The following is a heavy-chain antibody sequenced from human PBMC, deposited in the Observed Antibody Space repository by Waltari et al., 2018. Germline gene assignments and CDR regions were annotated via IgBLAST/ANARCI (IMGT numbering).Heavy chain of an antibody. CDR3: ARGYYGSGSPRDY. Sequence: QVQLVQSGAEVKKPGSSVTVSCKASGGTFSSYTISWVRQAPGQGLEWMGRIIPILGIANYAQKFQGRVTITADKSTSTAYMELSSLRSEDTAVYYCARGYYGSGSPRDYWGQGTLVTVSS. J-gene: IGHJ4*02. CDR1: GGTFSSYT. CDR2: IIPILGIA. D-gene: IGHD3-10*01. V-gene: IGHV1-69*02.